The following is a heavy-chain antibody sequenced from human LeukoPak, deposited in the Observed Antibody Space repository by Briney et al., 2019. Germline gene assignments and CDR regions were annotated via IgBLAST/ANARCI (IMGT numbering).Heavy chain of an antibody. CDR3: ARASSKFTIFGVGAFDI. CDR2: ISYDGSNK. V-gene: IGHV3-30*04. D-gene: IGHD3-3*01. Sequence: PGGSLRLSCAASGFTFSSYAMHWVRQAPGKGLEWVAVISYDGSNKYYADSVKGRFTISRDNSKNTLYLQMNSLRAEDTAVYYCARASSKFTIFGVGAFDIWGQGTMVTVSS. CDR1: GFTFSSYA. J-gene: IGHJ3*02.